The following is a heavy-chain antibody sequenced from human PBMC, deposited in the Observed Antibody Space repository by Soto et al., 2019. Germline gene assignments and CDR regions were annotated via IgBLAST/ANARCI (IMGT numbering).Heavy chain of an antibody. J-gene: IGHJ4*02. V-gene: IGHV3-23*01. CDR1: GFTFSSYA. CDR3: ATNNIPRITRRVVVINPFDY. D-gene: IGHD3-22*01. CDR2: ISGSGGST. Sequence: EVQLLESGGGLVQPGGSLRLSCAASGFTFSSYAMSWVRQAPGKGLEWVSAISGSGGSTYYADTVKGRFTISRDNSKNTLYLQMHSLRAEDTAVYYCATNNIPRITRRVVVINPFDYWGQGTLV.